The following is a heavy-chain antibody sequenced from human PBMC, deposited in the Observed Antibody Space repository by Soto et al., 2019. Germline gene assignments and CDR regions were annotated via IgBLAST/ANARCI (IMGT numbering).Heavy chain of an antibody. V-gene: IGHV4-59*08. J-gene: IGHJ3*02. CDR2: IYYSGST. CDR3: ARRTPAYNAFDI. D-gene: IGHD2-21*01. Sequence: QVQLQESGPGLVKPSETLSLTCTVSGGSISSYYWSWIRQPPGKGLEWIGYIYYSGSTNYNPSLKSRVTISVDTSKNQFSLKLSSVTAADTAAYYCARRTPAYNAFDIWGQGTMVTVSS. CDR1: GGSISSYY.